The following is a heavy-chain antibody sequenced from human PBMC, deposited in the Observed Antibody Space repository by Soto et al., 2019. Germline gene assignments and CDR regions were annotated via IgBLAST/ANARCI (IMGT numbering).Heavy chain of an antibody. J-gene: IGHJ4*02. CDR1: GGSISKCY. V-gene: IGHV4-59*08. Sequence: PSETLSLTCSVAGGSISKCYWSWIRQPPGKALEWIGYIYYSGSTNYNPSLKSRVTISVDTSKNQFSLKLSSVTAADTAVYYCARLSRGAAAGFDYWGQGTLVTVS. CDR3: ARLSRGAAAGFDY. D-gene: IGHD6-13*01. CDR2: IYYSGST.